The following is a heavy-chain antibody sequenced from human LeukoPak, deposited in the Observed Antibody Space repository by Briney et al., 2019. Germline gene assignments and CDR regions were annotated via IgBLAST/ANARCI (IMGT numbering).Heavy chain of an antibody. D-gene: IGHD5-18*01. V-gene: IGHV4-59*08. J-gene: IGHJ4*02. CDR3: ARHVVVDTAMFYFDY. CDR1: GGSISSYY. Sequence: SETLSLTCTVSGGSISSYYWIWLRQPPGHGLVWLGYIYDSGSTNYNPSLKSRVTTSVDTSTDQFSLKLISVTAADTAVYSCARHVVVDTAMFYFDYWGQGTLVTVSS. CDR2: IYDSGST.